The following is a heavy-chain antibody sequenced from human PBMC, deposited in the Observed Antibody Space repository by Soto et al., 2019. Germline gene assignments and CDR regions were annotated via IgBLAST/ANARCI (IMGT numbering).Heavy chain of an antibody. Sequence: SETLSLTCAVYGGSFSGYYWSWIRQPPGKGLEWIGEINHSGSTNYNPSLKSRVTISVDTSKNQFSLKLSSVTAADTAVYYCARDGRGFNWGQGTLVTVSS. CDR3: ARDGRGFN. D-gene: IGHD3-10*01. CDR2: INHSGST. J-gene: IGHJ4*02. V-gene: IGHV4-34*01. CDR1: GGSFSGYY.